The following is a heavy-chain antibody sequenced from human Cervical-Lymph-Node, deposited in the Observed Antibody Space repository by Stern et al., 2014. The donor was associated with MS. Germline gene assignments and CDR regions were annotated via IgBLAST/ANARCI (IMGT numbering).Heavy chain of an antibody. CDR2: IYYTGST. Sequence: QLQLQESGPGLVKPSETLSLTCSVSGTSISSSSYCWGWVRQPPGKGLEWIGSIYYTGSTYYNPSLKSRVPISVDTSKTQFSLNLSSVTAADTAVYYCARGRRGSGSYYFNWFDPWGQGTLVTVSS. J-gene: IGHJ5*02. D-gene: IGHD3-10*01. CDR1: GTSISSSSYC. V-gene: IGHV4-39*01. CDR3: ARGRRGSGSYYFNWFDP.